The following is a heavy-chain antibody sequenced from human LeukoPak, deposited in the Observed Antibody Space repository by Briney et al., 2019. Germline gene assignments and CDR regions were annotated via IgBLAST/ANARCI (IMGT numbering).Heavy chain of an antibody. CDR1: GFTFSSYA. CDR3: ARLHYGGNYGYYFYHMDV. J-gene: IGHJ6*03. D-gene: IGHD4-23*01. Sequence: GSLRLSCAASGFTFSSYAMSWVRQPPGKGLEWIGSIYYTGSTYYNPSLKSRVTISVDTSKNQFSLKLSSVTAADTAVYYCARLHYGGNYGYYFYHMDVWGKGTTVTISS. V-gene: IGHV4-39*01. CDR2: IYYTGST.